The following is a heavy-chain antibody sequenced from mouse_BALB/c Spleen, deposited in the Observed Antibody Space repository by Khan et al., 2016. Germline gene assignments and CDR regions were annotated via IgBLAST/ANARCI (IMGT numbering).Heavy chain of an antibody. CDR3: ASSTQSFYAMDY. CDR2: IDPFNGGT. CDR1: GYSFTSYY. D-gene: IGHD1-1*01. V-gene: IGHV1S135*01. Sequence: VQLQQSGPELMKPGASVKISCKASGYSFTSYYMHWVKQSHGKSLEWIGYIDPFNGGTSYNQKFKGKATLTVDKSSSTAYMHPSSLTSEDSAVYYCASSTQSFYAMDYWGQGTSVTVSS. J-gene: IGHJ4*01.